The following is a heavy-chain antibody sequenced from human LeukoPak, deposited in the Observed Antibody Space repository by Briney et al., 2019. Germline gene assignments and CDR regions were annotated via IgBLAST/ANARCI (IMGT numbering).Heavy chain of an antibody. CDR2: ISGRADDL. CDR1: GYTFTTFG. CDR3: ARGQEQFSSPWQWGPRRKNFYYYGMDV. V-gene: IGHV1-18*01. J-gene: IGHJ6*02. D-gene: IGHD6-19*01. Sequence: GASVKVSCQASGYTFTTFGISWVRQAPGRGLEWMGYISGRADDLNVAPSFQGRLTMTTDTSTSTAYMDLESLTSDDTAVYYCARGQEQFSSPWQWGPRRKNFYYYGMDVWGQGTTVTVSS.